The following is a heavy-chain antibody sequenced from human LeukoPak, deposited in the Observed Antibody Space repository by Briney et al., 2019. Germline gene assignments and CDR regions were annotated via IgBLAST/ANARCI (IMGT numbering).Heavy chain of an antibody. Sequence: QPGGSLRLSCAASGFSFSTNWMHWVRQAPGKGLVWVSRIKSDGSDTSYADSVKGRFTISRDNAKNTLYLQMNSLRAEDTAVYYCAKLGPGYYDSSGYAIDYWGQGTLVTVSS. CDR1: GFSFSTNW. J-gene: IGHJ4*02. CDR3: AKLGPGYYDSSGYAIDY. CDR2: IKSDGSDT. D-gene: IGHD3-22*01. V-gene: IGHV3-74*01.